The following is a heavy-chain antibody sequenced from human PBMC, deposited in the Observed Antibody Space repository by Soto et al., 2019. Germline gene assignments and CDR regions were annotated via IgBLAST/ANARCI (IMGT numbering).Heavy chain of an antibody. V-gene: IGHV4-34*01. D-gene: IGHD4-17*01. Sequence: QVQLQQWGAGLLKPSETLSLTCAVYGGSFSGYYWNWIRQPPGKGLEWIGEINHSGSTNYNPSLKRRVTVSVDTSKNPFSLKLSSVTAADTAVYYCARLKTNYGMDVWGQGTTVTVSS. J-gene: IGHJ6*02. CDR3: ARLKTNYGMDV. CDR2: INHSGST. CDR1: GGSFSGYY.